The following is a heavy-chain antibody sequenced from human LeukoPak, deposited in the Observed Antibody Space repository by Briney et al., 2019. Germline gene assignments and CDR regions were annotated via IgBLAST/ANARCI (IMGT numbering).Heavy chain of an antibody. D-gene: IGHD3-22*01. CDR2: ISSSSSYI. CDR3: ARGRMETYYYDSSGYSTADY. CDR1: GFTFSSYS. J-gene: IGHJ4*02. V-gene: IGHV3-21*01. Sequence: PGGSLRLSCAASGFTFSSYSMNWVRQAPGKGLEWVSSISSSSSYIYYADSVKGRFTISRDNAKNSLYLQMNRLRAEDTAVYYCARGRMETYYYDSSGYSTADYWGQGTLVTVSS.